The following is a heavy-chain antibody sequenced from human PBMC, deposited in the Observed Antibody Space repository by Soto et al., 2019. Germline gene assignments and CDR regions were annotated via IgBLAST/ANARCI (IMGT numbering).Heavy chain of an antibody. CDR2: IGSGSRGT. V-gene: IGHV3-23*01. CDR1: GFAFSNFA. D-gene: IGHD6-13*01. CDR3: AASRAAVPQTRYFHP. Sequence: EAQLLESGGGLVQPGGSLRLSCAASGFAFSNFAMSWVRQAPGKGLEWVSAIGSGSRGTHYAESVEDRFTISRDDSKNTLYLQLNGLTAADTAVYYCAASRAAVPQTRYFHPWGQGTPVTVSP. J-gene: IGHJ5*02.